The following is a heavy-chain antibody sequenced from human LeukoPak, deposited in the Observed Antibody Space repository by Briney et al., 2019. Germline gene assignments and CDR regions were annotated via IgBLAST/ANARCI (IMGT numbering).Heavy chain of an antibody. CDR1: GFTFSSYE. D-gene: IGHD1-20*01. J-gene: IGHJ4*02. Sequence: GGSLRLSCAASGFTFSSYEMNWVRQAPGKGLEWVSYISSSSSYTNYADSVKGRFTISRDSAKSSLYLQMNSLRAEDTAVYYCARVITGTTWAPDYWGQGTLVTVSS. CDR3: ARVITGTTWAPDY. CDR2: ISSSSSYT. V-gene: IGHV3-48*03.